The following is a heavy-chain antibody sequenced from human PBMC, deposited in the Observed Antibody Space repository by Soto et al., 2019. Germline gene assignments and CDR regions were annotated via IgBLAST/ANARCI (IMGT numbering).Heavy chain of an antibody. V-gene: IGHV3-48*01. CDR3: ARANHVSGDYDGIDY. J-gene: IGHJ4*02. Sequence: EVQLVESGGGLVQPGGSLRLSCAASGFTFSTYSMNWVRHAPGKGLEWLSYISDSTSTIYYADSVKGRFTISRDNAKNSLYLQMNSLRAEDTAVYYCARANHVSGDYDGIDYWGQGTLVTVSS. CDR2: ISDSTSTI. D-gene: IGHD4-17*01. CDR1: GFTFSTYS.